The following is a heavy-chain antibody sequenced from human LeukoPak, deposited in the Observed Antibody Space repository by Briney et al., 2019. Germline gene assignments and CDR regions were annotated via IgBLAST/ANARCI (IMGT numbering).Heavy chain of an antibody. CDR1: AFSDKSNY. CDR2: SYSGGST. V-gene: IGHV3-53*01. CDR3: ASRHCSGENCYAGPLDF. D-gene: IGHD2-8*02. Sequence: GGSLRLSCVASAFSDKSNYMSWVRQAPGKGLEWVSVSYSGGSTYYEDSVKGRFTVSSDVSKNTLYLQMNNLRGEDTAAYYCASRHCSGENCYAGPLDFWGQGIQVTVSS. J-gene: IGHJ4*02.